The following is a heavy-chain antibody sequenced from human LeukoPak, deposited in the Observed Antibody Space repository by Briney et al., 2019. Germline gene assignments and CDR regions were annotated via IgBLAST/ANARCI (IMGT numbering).Heavy chain of an antibody. CDR1: GFTFSNYA. J-gene: IGHJ4*02. CDR2: ISYDGSNK. D-gene: IGHD1-26*01. CDR3: ARDQNGGVGATTVFDY. V-gene: IGHV3-30*04. Sequence: KSGGSLRLSCAASGFTFSNYAMHWVRQAPGKGLEWVAVISYDGSNKYYADSVKGRFTISRDNSKNTLYLQMNSLRAEDTAVYYCARDQNGGVGATTVFDYWGQGTLVTVSS.